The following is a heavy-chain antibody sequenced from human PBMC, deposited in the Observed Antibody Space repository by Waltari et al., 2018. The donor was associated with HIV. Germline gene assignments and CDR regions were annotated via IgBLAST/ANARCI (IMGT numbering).Heavy chain of an antibody. CDR2: IYYSGST. Sequence: QVQLQESGPGLVKPSQTLSLTCTVSGGSISSGGYYWSWIRQHPGKGLEWIGYIYYSGSTYYNPSLKSRVTISVDTSKNQFSLKLSSVTAADTAVYYCARVRRRVVAATQVDYWGQGTLVTVSS. D-gene: IGHD2-15*01. CDR3: ARVRRRVVAATQVDY. J-gene: IGHJ4*02. CDR1: GGSISSGGYY. V-gene: IGHV4-31*03.